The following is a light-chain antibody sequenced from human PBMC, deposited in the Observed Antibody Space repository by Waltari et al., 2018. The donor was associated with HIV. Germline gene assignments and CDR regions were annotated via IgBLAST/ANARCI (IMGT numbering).Light chain of an antibody. V-gene: IGLV1-40*01. J-gene: IGLJ3*02. CDR1: RSNIGANYD. CDR2: GNN. Sequence: QSVLTQPPSVSGAPRQRVTISCSGSRSNIGANYDVHWFQPLPGTAPTLLIYGNNNRPSGVPDRFSGSKSGTSASLAITGLQPEDEADYYCQSYDNSQSGSGVFGGGTKLTVL. CDR3: QSYDNSQSGSGV.